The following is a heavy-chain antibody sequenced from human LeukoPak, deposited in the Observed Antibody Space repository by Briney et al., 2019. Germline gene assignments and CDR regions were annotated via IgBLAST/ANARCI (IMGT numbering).Heavy chain of an antibody. CDR3: AKERDAKGYFDY. V-gene: IGHV3-23*01. Sequence: GGSLRLSCAASGFSFSTYAMSWVRQAPGQGLEWVSAISGSGKTYYPDSVKGRFAISRDNSKNTLFLQMNGLRAEDTAVYYCAKERDAKGYFDYWGQGTLVTVSS. J-gene: IGHJ4*02. CDR2: ISGSGKT. CDR1: GFSFSTYA.